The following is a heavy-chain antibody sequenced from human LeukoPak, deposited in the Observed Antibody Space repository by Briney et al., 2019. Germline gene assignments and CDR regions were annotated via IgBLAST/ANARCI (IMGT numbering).Heavy chain of an antibody. CDR2: FFTRGST. Sequence: SQTLSLTCTVSGGSISSGSYYWTCIRQPPGKGPEWIGRFFTRGSTHYNPSLKSRATITLDTSKNQFSLKLSSVAAADTAVYDCASQLGAFDIWGQGKMVTVSS. J-gene: IGHJ3*02. CDR3: ASQLGAFDI. CDR1: GGSISSGSYY. V-gene: IGHV4-61*02. D-gene: IGHD2-2*01.